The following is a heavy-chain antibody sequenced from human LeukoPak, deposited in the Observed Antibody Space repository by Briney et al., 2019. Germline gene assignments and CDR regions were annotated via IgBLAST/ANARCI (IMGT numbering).Heavy chain of an antibody. V-gene: IGHV3-7*03. J-gene: IGHJ4*02. Sequence: PGGSLRLSCAASGFTFSSYWMSWVRQAPGKGLEWVANIKQDGSEKYYVDSVKGRFTISRDNSKNPLYLQMNSLCAEDTHVYFCAKGRRSHYFDYWGQRTLVTVS. CDR2: IKQDGSEK. CDR1: GFTFSSYW. CDR3: AKGRRSHYFDY. D-gene: IGHD1-26*01.